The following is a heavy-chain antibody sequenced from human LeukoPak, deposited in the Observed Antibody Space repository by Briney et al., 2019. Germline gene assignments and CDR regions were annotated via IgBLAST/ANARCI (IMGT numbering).Heavy chain of an antibody. CDR2: INPTSGTT. Sequence: ASVKVSCRASGYTFTSHYMHWVRQAPGQGLEWLGIINPTSGTTYYPQKFQGRVTMTGDTSTSTVYMELTSLRSDDTAVYYCAAPGASGFVGNFWSGPLDYWGQGTLVSVSS. D-gene: IGHD3-3*01. V-gene: IGHV1-46*01. CDR3: AAPGASGFVGNFWSGPLDY. CDR1: GYTFTSHY. J-gene: IGHJ4*02.